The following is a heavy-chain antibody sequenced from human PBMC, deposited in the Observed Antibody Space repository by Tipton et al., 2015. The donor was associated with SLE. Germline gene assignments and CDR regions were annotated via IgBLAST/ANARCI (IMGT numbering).Heavy chain of an antibody. CDR2: IYTSGAT. V-gene: IGHV4-4*07. D-gene: IGHD2/OR15-2a*01. CDR1: GVSISSSY. CDR3: ARVWLNNAFDI. J-gene: IGHJ3*02. Sequence: TLSLTCNVSGVSISSSYWSWIRQPAGKGLEWIGRIYTSGATDDNPSLKSRVTMSVDMSKNQIFLKMTSVTAADSAVYFCARVWLNNAFDIWGQGTRVTFSS.